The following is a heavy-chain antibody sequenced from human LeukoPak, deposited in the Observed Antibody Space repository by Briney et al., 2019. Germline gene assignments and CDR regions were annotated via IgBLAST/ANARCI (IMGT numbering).Heavy chain of an antibody. CDR1: GFTFSSYW. CDR3: ARALSTVTTDAFDI. CDR2: IKQDGSEK. V-gene: IGHV3-7*01. D-gene: IGHD4-17*01. Sequence: AGGSLRLSCAASGFTFSSYWMSWVRQAPGKGPEWVANIKQDGSEKYYVDSVKGRFTISRDNAKNSLYLQMNSVRAEDTAVYYCARALSTVTTDAFDIWGQGTMVTVSS. J-gene: IGHJ3*02.